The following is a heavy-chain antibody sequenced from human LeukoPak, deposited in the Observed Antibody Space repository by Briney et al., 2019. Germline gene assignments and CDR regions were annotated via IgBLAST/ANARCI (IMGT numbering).Heavy chain of an antibody. J-gene: IGHJ3*02. D-gene: IGHD6-13*01. V-gene: IGHV4-39*01. Sequence: PSETLSLPCTVSGGSISSSAYYWGWIREPPGKGLEWIGSIYYSGSTYYNASLKSRHPISADPSKTQFSLKLRAVRAADRAVLYCARPLSGSSSWHGDAFDIWGQGTMVTVSS. CDR2: IYYSGST. CDR1: GGSISSSAYY. CDR3: ARPLSGSSSWHGDAFDI.